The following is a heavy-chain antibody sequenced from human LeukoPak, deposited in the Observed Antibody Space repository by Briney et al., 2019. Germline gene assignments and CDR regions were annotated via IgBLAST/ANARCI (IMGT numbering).Heavy chain of an antibody. CDR1: GFTFSSYA. D-gene: IGHD3-3*01. Sequence: GGSLRLSCAASGFTFSSYAMHWVRQAPGKGLEWVAVISYDGSNKYYADSVKGRFTISRDNSKDTLYLQMNSLRAEDTAVYYCARADLGYDFWSGYYPTLFGYWGQGTLVTVSS. CDR2: ISYDGSNK. J-gene: IGHJ4*02. V-gene: IGHV3-30*04. CDR3: ARADLGYDFWSGYYPTLFGY.